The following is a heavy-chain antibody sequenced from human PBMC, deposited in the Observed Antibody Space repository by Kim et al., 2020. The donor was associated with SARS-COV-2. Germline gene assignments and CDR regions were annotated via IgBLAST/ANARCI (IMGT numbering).Heavy chain of an antibody. D-gene: IGHD3-22*01. J-gene: IGHJ4*02. V-gene: IGHV3-23*01. Sequence: GGSLRLSCAASGFTFSSYAMSWVRQAPGKGLEWVSAISGNGANTYYADSVKGRFTISRDNSKNTLFLQMNSLGADDTAVYYCAKLSPYGGYASWGQGTLVAVSS. CDR3: AKLSPYGGYAS. CDR2: ISGNGANT. CDR1: GFTFSSYA.